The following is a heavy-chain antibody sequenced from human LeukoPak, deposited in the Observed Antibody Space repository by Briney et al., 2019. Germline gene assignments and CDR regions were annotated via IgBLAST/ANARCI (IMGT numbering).Heavy chain of an antibody. J-gene: IGHJ4*02. CDR2: IIPIFGTA. D-gene: IGHD4-11*01. CDR3: ARDLRKYAVTTVDY. Sequence: GASVKVSCKASGGTFSSYAISWVRQAPGQGLEWMGGIIPIFGTANYAQKFQGRVTITADESTSTAYMELSSLRSEDTAVYYCARDLRKYAVTTVDYWGQGTLVTVSS. CDR1: GGTFSSYA. V-gene: IGHV1-69*13.